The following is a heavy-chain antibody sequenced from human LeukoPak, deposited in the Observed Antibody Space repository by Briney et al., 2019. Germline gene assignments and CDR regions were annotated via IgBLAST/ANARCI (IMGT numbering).Heavy chain of an antibody. CDR1: GVTFSSYG. Sequence: PGGSLRLSCAASGVTFSSYGMHWVRQAPGKGLEWVAVISYDGSNKYYADSVKGRFTISRDNSKNTLYLQMNSLRAEDTAVYYCARDLAMGAPANFYGMDVWGQGTTVTVSS. V-gene: IGHV3-30*03. D-gene: IGHD5-18*01. J-gene: IGHJ6*02. CDR2: ISYDGSNK. CDR3: ARDLAMGAPANFYGMDV.